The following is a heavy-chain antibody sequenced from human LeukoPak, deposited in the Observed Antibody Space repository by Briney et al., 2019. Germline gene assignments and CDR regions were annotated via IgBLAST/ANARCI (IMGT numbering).Heavy chain of an antibody. Sequence: SETLSLTCAVYGGSFSGYYWSWIRQPPGKGLEWIGEINHSGSTNYNPSLKSRVTISADTSKNQFSLKLSSVTAADTAVYYCAGPVAGITWFDPWGQGTLVTVSS. D-gene: IGHD6-19*01. J-gene: IGHJ5*02. CDR2: INHSGST. V-gene: IGHV4-34*01. CDR3: AGPVAGITWFDP. CDR1: GGSFSGYY.